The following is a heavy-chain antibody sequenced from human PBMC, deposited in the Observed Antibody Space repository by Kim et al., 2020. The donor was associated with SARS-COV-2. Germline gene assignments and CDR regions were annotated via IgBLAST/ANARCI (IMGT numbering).Heavy chain of an antibody. Sequence: ASVKVSCKASGDTFTSYSIRWVRQAPGQGLEWMGGINPNIGTANYAQKFQGRVTMTTDTSTSTAYMELSSLRSEDTAVYYCARWGITGTTTSYYYYVMD. D-gene: IGHD1-7*01. CDR3: ARWGITGTTTSYYYYVMD. V-gene: IGHV1-2*02. J-gene: IGHJ6*01. CDR1: GDTFTSYS. CDR2: INPNIGTA.